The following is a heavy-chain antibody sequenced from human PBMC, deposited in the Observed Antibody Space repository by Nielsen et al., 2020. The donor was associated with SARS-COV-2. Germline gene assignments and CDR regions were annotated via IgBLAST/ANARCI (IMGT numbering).Heavy chain of an antibody. J-gene: IGHJ3*02. CDR1: GFTFSVCS. V-gene: IGHV3-73*01. Sequence: GESLKISCAASGFTFSVCSINWVRQASGKGLEWLGRMKNKDNDYATTYGASVKGRFKISRDDSKNTAYLQMNSLKTEDSALYFCTRVNPSSGSWFDAFDIWGQGTTVTVSS. D-gene: IGHD6-13*01. CDR3: TRVNPSSGSWFDAFDI. CDR2: MKNKDNDYAT.